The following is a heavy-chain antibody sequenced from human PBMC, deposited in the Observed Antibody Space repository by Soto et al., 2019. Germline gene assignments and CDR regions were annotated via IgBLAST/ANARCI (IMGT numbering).Heavy chain of an antibody. J-gene: IGHJ4*02. Sequence: GGSLRLSCAASGFTFSSYGMHWVRQAPGKGLEWVAVIWYDGSNKYYADSVKGRFTISRDNSKNTLYLQMNSLRAEDTAVYYCARDSSGGDQPNKHYFDYWGQGTLVTVSS. D-gene: IGHD2-21*02. CDR3: ARDSSGGDQPNKHYFDY. CDR2: IWYDGSNK. CDR1: GFTFSSYG. V-gene: IGHV3-33*01.